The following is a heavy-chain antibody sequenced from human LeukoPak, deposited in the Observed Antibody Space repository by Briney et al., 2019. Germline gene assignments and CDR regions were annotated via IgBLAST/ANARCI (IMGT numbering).Heavy chain of an antibody. CDR1: GGSFSGYY. D-gene: IGHD3-22*01. CDR3: ARGGRYYDSPLQYDY. V-gene: IGHV4-34*01. Sequence: PSETLSLTCAVYGGSFSGYYWSWIRQPPGKGLEWIGEINHSGSTNYNPSLKSRVTISVDTSKNQFSLKLSSVTAADTAVYYCARGGRYYDSPLQYDYWGQGTLVTVSS. J-gene: IGHJ4*02. CDR2: INHSGST.